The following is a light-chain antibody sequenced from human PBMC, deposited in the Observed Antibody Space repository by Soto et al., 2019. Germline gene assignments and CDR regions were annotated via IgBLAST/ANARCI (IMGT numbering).Light chain of an antibody. J-gene: IGKJ1*01. V-gene: IGKV3-20*01. CDR3: HQYDSWT. Sequence: DTVLTQSPGTLSLSPGERATLSCRASQSVNSIYLAWYQQKPGQAPRLLIYGASSRATGIPDRFSGSGSGTDFTLTISRLEPEDFAVYYCHQYDSWTFGQGTKVDIK. CDR2: GAS. CDR1: QSVNSIY.